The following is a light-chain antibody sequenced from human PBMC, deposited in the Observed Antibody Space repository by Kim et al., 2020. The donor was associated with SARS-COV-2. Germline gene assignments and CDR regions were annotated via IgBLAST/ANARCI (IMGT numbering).Light chain of an antibody. V-gene: IGLV1-44*01. CDR3: AAWDDTLNGLWV. Sequence: RVTISCSGSTSTIGSNNLNWYQHLPGAAPKLIMYSNDQRPSGVPDRFSGSRSGTSASLAISGLQSEDEADYYCAAWDDTLNGLWVFGGGTKLTVL. J-gene: IGLJ3*02. CDR2: SND. CDR1: TSTIGSNN.